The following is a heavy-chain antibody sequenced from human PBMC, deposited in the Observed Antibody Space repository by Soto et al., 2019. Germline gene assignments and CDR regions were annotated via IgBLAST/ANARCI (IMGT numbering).Heavy chain of an antibody. Sequence: QAQLQESGPGLVTPSETLSLNCSVSGDAITNHYWSWIRQPPGLPLEWIGYFFHTGTAHYNPSLKSRVTMSVDTSKNQFSLRLRSVNAADTAVYFCARNYGGNSLFFDLWGRGTLVTVSS. D-gene: IGHD4-17*01. CDR2: FFHTGTA. CDR1: GDAITNHY. V-gene: IGHV4-59*11. CDR3: ARNYGGNSLFFDL. J-gene: IGHJ2*01.